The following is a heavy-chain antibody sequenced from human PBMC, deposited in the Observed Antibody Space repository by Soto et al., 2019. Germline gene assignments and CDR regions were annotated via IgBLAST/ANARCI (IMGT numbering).Heavy chain of an antibody. Sequence: PGESLKISCEGVGYSFPNHWIAWVRQRPDKVLEWMGTIYPGDSDMRYSPSLRGQVTISVDKSINTAYLQWDSLKASDTAKYYFARLSSEFWCGPAYWGQGTPVSVSS. CDR2: IYPGDSDM. CDR1: GYSFPNHW. V-gene: IGHV5-51*01. CDR3: ARLSSEFWCGPAY. J-gene: IGHJ4*02. D-gene: IGHD2-21*01.